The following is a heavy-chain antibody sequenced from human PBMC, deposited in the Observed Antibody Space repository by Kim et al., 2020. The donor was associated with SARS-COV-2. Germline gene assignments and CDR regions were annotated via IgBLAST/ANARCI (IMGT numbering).Heavy chain of an antibody. V-gene: IGHV3-11*05. J-gene: IGHJ6*02. CDR2: ISSSSSYT. Sequence: GGSLRLSCAASGFTFSDYYMSWIRQAPGKGLEWVSYISSSSSYTNYADSVKGRFPISRDNAKNSLYLQMNSRRAEDTAVHYCARVGYDYVWGSYRDYYYYYGMDVWGQGTTVTVSS. CDR1: GFTFSDYY. D-gene: IGHD3-16*02. CDR3: ARVGYDYVWGSYRDYYYYYGMDV.